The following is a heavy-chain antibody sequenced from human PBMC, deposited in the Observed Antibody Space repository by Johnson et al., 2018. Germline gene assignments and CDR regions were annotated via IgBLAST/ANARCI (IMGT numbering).Heavy chain of an antibody. J-gene: IGHJ6*03. Sequence: EVQLWESGGGLVQPGGSLKLSCAASGFTFNDFAMHWGRQASGKGLEWVGRINGHATAYAASVKGRFIIFRDDSRNTTYLQMNSLKTEDTAVYYCTKNNPGNYYYYMDVWGKGTTVTVSS. CDR3: TKNNPGNYYYYMDV. D-gene: IGHD1-14*01. CDR2: INGHAT. CDR1: GFTFNDFA. V-gene: IGHV3-73*01.